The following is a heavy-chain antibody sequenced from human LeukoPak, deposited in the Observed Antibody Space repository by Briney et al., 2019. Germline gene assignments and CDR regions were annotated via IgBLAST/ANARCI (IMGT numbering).Heavy chain of an antibody. CDR1: GFTFSSYS. V-gene: IGHV3-21*01. Sequence: GESLRLSCAASGFTFSSYSMIWVRQAPGKGLEWVSSISSSSSYIYYADSVKGRFTISRDNAKNSLYLQMNSLRAVDTAVYYCARGLQEVYDSSGYYPWGQGTLVTVSS. D-gene: IGHD3-22*01. CDR2: ISSSSSYI. J-gene: IGHJ5*02. CDR3: ARGLQEVYDSSGYYP.